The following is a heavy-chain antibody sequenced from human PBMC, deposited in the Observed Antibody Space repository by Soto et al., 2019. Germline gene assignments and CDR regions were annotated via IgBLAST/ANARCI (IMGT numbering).Heavy chain of an antibody. CDR3: AREVATTVTMDY. D-gene: IGHD4-17*01. V-gene: IGHV3-48*02. CDR1: GFTFSPYS. Sequence: EVQLVESGGDLAQTGGSLRLSCVASGFTFSPYSMNWVRQAPGKGLEWVSYISSSSSTIKYADSVKGRFTISRDNAKNSLYLQMKSLKDDDTAVYYCAREVATTVTMDYWGQGTLVTVSS. CDR2: ISSSSSTI. J-gene: IGHJ4*02.